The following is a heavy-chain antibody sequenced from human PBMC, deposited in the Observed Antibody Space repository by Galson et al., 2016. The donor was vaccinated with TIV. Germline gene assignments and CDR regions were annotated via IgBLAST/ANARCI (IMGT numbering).Heavy chain of an antibody. Sequence: TLSLTCTVSGGSINSHYWSWIRQPPGKGLEWIGYIYYSGSTNYNPSLKSRVTISVDTSKNQFSLKLSSVTAADTAVYYCARGKGSSGYYYSYYYMDVWGKGTTVTVSS. J-gene: IGHJ6*03. D-gene: IGHD3-22*01. CDR2: IYYSGST. V-gene: IGHV4-59*11. CDR1: GGSINSHY. CDR3: ARGKGSSGYYYSYYYMDV.